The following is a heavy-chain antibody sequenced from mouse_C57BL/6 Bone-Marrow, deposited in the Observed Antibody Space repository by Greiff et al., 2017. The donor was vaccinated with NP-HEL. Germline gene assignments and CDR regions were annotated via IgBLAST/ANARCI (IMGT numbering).Heavy chain of an antibody. CDR1: GFNIKDDY. Sequence: VQLQQSGAELVRPGASVKLSCTASGFNIKDDYMHWVKQRPEQGLEWIGWIDPENGDTEYAPKFQGKATITADTSSNTAYLQLSSLTSEDTAVYYCTASYGSSPYYAMDYWGQGTSVTVSS. CDR3: TASYGSSPYYAMDY. V-gene: IGHV14-4*01. D-gene: IGHD1-1*01. J-gene: IGHJ4*01. CDR2: IDPENGDT.